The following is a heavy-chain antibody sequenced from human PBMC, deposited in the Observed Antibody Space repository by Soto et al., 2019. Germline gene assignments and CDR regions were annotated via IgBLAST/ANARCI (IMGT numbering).Heavy chain of an antibody. CDR3: ARGRRGFGGF. Sequence: SETLSLTCAVYGGSFSGYYWSWIRQPPGKGLEWIGEINHSGSTNYNPSLKSRVTISVDTSKNQFSLKLSSVTAADTAVYYCARGRRGFGGFWGQGTLVTVSS. CDR1: GGSFSGYY. CDR2: INHSGST. V-gene: IGHV4-34*01. D-gene: IGHD3-10*01. J-gene: IGHJ4*02.